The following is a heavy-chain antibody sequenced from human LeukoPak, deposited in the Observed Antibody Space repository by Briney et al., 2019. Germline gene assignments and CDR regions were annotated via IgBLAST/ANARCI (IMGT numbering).Heavy chain of an antibody. CDR3: ARVPPGYSYDRSYWYFDL. Sequence: AETLSLTCAVYGGSFSGYYWSWIRQPPGKGLEWIGEINHSGSTNYNPSLKSRVTISVDTSKNQCSLKLSYVTAADPAVYYCARVPPGYSYDRSYWYFDLWGRGALVTVSS. D-gene: IGHD5-18*01. J-gene: IGHJ2*01. CDR1: GGSFSGYY. CDR2: INHSGST. V-gene: IGHV4-34*01.